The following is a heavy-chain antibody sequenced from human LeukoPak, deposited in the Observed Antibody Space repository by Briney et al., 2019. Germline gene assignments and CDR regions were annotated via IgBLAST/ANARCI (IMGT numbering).Heavy chain of an antibody. D-gene: IGHD1-26*01. CDR1: GYTFTSYN. CDR2: INPSAGST. J-gene: IGHJ4*02. V-gene: IGHV1-46*01. CDR3: ATLHGLRGNYFDY. Sequence: PLASVKVSCKASGYTFTSYNMHWVRQAPGQGLEWMGMINPSAGSTSYAQKFQGRVTMTRDTSTSTVSMELSSLRSEDTAMYYCATLHGLRGNYFDYWGQGTLVTVSS.